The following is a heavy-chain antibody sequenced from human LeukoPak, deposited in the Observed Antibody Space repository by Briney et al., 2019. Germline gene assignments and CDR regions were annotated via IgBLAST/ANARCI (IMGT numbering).Heavy chain of an antibody. CDR1: GGSISSYY. CDR2: IYYSGST. CDR3: ARAAATPEPIVVGVTRPYYYYYMDV. V-gene: IGHV4-59*01. J-gene: IGHJ6*03. Sequence: SETLSLTCTVSGGSISSYYWSWIRQPPGKGLEWIGYIYYSGSTNYNPSLKSRVTISVDTSKNQFSLKLSSVTAADTAVYYCARAAATPEPIVVGVTRPYYYYYMDVWGKGTTVTVSS. D-gene: IGHD1-26*01.